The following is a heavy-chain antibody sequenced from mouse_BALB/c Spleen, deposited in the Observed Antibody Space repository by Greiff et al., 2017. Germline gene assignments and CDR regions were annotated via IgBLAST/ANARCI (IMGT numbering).Heavy chain of an antibody. Sequence: DVKLVESGGGLVQPGGSLKLSCAASGFTFSSYGMSWVRQTPDKRLELVATINSNGGSTYYPDSVKGRFTISRDNAKNTLYLQMSSLKSEDTAMYYCASYYGNFFAYWGQGTLVTVSA. CDR1: GFTFSSYG. CDR2: INSNGGST. V-gene: IGHV5-6-3*01. D-gene: IGHD2-1*01. J-gene: IGHJ3*01. CDR3: ASYYGNFFAY.